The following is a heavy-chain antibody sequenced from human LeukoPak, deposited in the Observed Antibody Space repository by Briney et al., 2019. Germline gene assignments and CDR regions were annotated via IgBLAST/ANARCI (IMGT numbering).Heavy chain of an antibody. Sequence: PSQTLSLACTVSGASISSTSYCWGWIRQPPGKGLEWIGSIYHVGTTYYNPSLKSRLTISVDTSKNQFSLNLSSVTAADTAVYYCARVNYGDYFDYWGQGTLVTVPS. J-gene: IGHJ4*02. CDR3: ARVNYGDYFDY. V-gene: IGHV4-39*07. CDR2: IYHVGTT. CDR1: GASISSTSYC. D-gene: IGHD4-17*01.